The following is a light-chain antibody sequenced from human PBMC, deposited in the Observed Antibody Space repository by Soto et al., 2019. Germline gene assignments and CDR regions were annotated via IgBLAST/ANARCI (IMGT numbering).Light chain of an antibody. J-gene: IGKJ1*01. Sequence: DIQMTQSPSSLSASVGDRVTITCRARQVISNYLAWYQQKPGKVPKLLIYAASPLQSGVPSRFSGSGSGTDFTLPISRLPPEDVATYYFQQYNSAPRTFCPGTKVEIK. CDR1: QVISNY. CDR2: AAS. CDR3: QQYNSAPRT. V-gene: IGKV1-27*01.